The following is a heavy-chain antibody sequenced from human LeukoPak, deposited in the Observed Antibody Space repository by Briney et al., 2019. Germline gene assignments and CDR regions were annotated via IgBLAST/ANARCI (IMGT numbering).Heavy chain of an antibody. CDR1: GYTFTSYD. Sequence: ASVKVSCKASGYTFTSYDINWVRQATGQGLEWMGWMNPNSGNTSYAQKFQDRVTMTGDTSTSTVYMELTSLRSEDTAVYYCARGIAAPTTYFDYWGQGTLVTVSS. CDR3: ARGIAAPTTYFDY. D-gene: IGHD6-13*01. V-gene: IGHV1-8*01. CDR2: MNPNSGNT. J-gene: IGHJ4*02.